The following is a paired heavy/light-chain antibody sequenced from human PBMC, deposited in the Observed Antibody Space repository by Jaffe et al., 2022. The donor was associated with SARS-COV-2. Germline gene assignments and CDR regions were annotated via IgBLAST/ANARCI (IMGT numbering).Light chain of an antibody. CDR3: QQYYGTPYT. CDR2: WAS. J-gene: IGKJ2*01. CDR1: QSVLFRSNNKNY. Sequence: DIVMTQSPDSLAVSLGERATINCKSSQSVLFRSNNKNYLGWYQQKLGQPPKLLISWASTRESGVPDRFTGSGSGTDFTLTINSLQAEDVAVYYCQQYYGTPYTFGQGTKLELK. V-gene: IGKV4-1*01.
Heavy chain of an antibody. V-gene: IGHV3-74*01. J-gene: IGHJ4*02. D-gene: IGHD2-15*01. CDR1: GFTFSSYW. Sequence: EVQLVESGGGLVQPGGSLRLSCAASGFTFSSYWMHWVRQTPGKGLVWVSRISGDGSDADYADSVKGRFSISRDNAKNTLYVQMNSLRVEDTAVYFCARALSSTSLLPAYWGQGTLVTVSS. CDR3: ARALSSTSLLPAY. CDR2: ISGDGSDA.